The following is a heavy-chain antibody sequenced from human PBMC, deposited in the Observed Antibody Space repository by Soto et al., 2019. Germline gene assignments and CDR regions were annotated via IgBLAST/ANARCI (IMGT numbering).Heavy chain of an antibody. CDR2: ISAYNGNT. V-gene: IGHV1-18*01. J-gene: IGHJ4*02. CDR1: GYTFTSYG. Sequence: ASVKVSCKASGYTFTSYGISWVRQAPGQGLEWMGWISAYNGNTNYAQKLQGRVTMTTDTSTSTAYMELRSLRSDDTAVYYCARDEGYCSSTSCYVYFDYWGQGTLVTVSS. CDR3: ARDEGYCSSTSCYVYFDY. D-gene: IGHD2-2*01.